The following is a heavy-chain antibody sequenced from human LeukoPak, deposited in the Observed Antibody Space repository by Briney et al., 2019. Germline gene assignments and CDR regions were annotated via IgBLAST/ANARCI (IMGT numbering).Heavy chain of an antibody. V-gene: IGHV4-59*02. CDR3: VRANYFDL. J-gene: IGHJ4*02. CDR2: IYYSGST. Sequence: SETLSLTCAVSGGSVSGYYWTWMRQPPGKGLEWIGDIYYSGSTNYNPSLESRVTISIDTSKNRFYLKLNSVTAADTAVYFCVRANYFDLWGQGTLVTVSS. CDR1: GGSVSGYY.